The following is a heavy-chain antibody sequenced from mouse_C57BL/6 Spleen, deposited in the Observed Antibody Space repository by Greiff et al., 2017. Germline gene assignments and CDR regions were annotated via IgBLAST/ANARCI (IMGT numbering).Heavy chain of an antibody. Sequence: QVQLQQPGAELVKPGASVKLSCKASGYTFTSYWMHWVKQRPGQGLEWIGMIHPNSGSTNYNEKFKSKATLTVDKSSSTAYMQLSSLTSEDSAVYYCAREGGYHYAMDYWGQGTSVTVSS. J-gene: IGHJ4*01. D-gene: IGHD2-2*01. CDR2: IHPNSGST. V-gene: IGHV1-64*01. CDR3: AREGGYHYAMDY. CDR1: GYTFTSYW.